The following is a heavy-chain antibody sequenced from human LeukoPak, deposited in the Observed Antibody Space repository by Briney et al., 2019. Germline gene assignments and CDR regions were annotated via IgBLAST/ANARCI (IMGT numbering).Heavy chain of an antibody. J-gene: IGHJ4*02. CDR2: ISSSSSYI. V-gene: IGHV3-21*01. Sequence: GGSLRLSCAASGFTFRSYSMNWVRQAPGKGLEWVSSISSSSSYIYYADSVKGRFTISRDNAKNSLYLQMNSLRAEDTAVYYCARDWELPGIDYWGQGTLVTVSS. CDR1: GFTFRSYS. D-gene: IGHD1-26*01. CDR3: ARDWELPGIDY.